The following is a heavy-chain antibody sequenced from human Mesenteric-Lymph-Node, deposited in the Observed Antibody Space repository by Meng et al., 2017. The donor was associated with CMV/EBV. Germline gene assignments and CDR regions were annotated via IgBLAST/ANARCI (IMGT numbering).Heavy chain of an antibody. J-gene: IGHJ6*02. D-gene: IGHD2-2*01. CDR2: IYYSGST. V-gene: IGHV4-38-2*02. Sequence: SETLSLTCTVSGYSISSGYYWGWIRQPPGKGLEWIGSIYYSGSTYYNTSLKSRVTISVDTSKNQFSLKPSSVTAADTAVYYCAREYCSSTSCYYYYGLDVWGQGTTVTVSS. CDR1: GYSISSGYY. CDR3: AREYCSSTSCYYYYGLDV.